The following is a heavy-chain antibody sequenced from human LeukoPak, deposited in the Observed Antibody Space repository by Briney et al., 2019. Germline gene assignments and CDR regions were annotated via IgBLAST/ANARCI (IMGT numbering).Heavy chain of an antibody. D-gene: IGHD3-3*01. V-gene: IGHV4-61*02. CDR2: IHSSGST. CDR1: GGSISSGSYY. J-gene: IGHJ4*02. CDR3: ARINFGVVRGDFDY. Sequence: SETLSLTCTVSGGSISSGSYYWSWIWQPAGKGLEWVGRIHSSGSTNYNSSPKSRVTMSVDTSKNQFSLNLSSVTAADTAVYYCARINFGVVRGDFDYWGQGTLVTVSS.